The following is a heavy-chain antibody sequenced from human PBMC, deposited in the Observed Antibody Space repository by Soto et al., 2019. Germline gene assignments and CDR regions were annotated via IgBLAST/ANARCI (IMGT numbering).Heavy chain of an antibody. Sequence: GASVKVSCKASGYTFIDFGISWVRQAPGQGLEWMGWISTNSDNTQYAQEFQGRVTVTTDTSTSTAYMELRSLTCDDTAIYYCAREYCAGGACYGVDYWGQGTLVTVS. V-gene: IGHV1-18*01. D-gene: IGHD2-8*02. CDR1: GYTFIDFG. CDR2: ISTNSDNT. CDR3: AREYCAGGACYGVDY. J-gene: IGHJ4*02.